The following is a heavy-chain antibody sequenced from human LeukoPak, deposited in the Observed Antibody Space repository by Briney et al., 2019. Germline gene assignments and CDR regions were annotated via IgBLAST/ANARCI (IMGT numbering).Heavy chain of an antibody. V-gene: IGHV3-7*03. J-gene: IGHJ4*02. D-gene: IGHD3-10*01. CDR3: TTGDARGGSRSANFDC. CDR1: GFTFSSYW. CDR2: IKEDGSKK. Sequence: GGSLRLPCAASGFTFSSYWMTWVRQAPGKGLEWVANIKEDGSKKNYVDSVKGRFTISRDNAKNSLYLQMNSLKTEDTAVYYCTTGDARGGSRSANFDCWGQGTLVTVSS.